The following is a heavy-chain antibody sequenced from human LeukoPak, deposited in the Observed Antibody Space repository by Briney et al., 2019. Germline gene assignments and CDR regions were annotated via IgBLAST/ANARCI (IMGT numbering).Heavy chain of an antibody. CDR3: ARGANCSGGSCYTPKY. J-gene: IGHJ4*02. CDR2: ISGGSRHI. D-gene: IGHD2-15*01. Sequence: GGSLRLSCAASGFSFSDYRMNWVRQAPGEGLEWVSSISGGSRHIYYADSVKGRFTISRDNAKDLLYLQMNSLRAEDTAVYYCARGANCSGGSCYTPKYWGQGTLVTVSS. V-gene: IGHV3-21*01. CDR1: GFSFSDYR.